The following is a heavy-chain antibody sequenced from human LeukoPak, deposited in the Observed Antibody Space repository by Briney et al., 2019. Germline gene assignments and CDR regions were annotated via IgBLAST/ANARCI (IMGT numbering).Heavy chain of an antibody. J-gene: IGHJ5*02. CDR3: ARGGSGSYSGWFDP. CDR1: GFTFTAYY. Sequence: ASLKVSCKASGFTFTAYYIHWVRQAPGQGLEWMGWINPKNGGTTYAQNFQGRVTMTRDMSISTAYMEISSLRSDDTAVYYCARGGSGSYSGWFDPWGQGTLVTVSS. CDR2: INPKNGGT. D-gene: IGHD3-10*01. V-gene: IGHV1-2*02.